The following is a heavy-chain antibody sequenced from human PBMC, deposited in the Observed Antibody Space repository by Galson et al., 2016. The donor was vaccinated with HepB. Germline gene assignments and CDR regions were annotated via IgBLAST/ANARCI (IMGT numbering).Heavy chain of an antibody. CDR3: AKRHDILTGHHNFDD. D-gene: IGHD3-9*01. Sequence: SLRLSCAASGFSFSTFAMSWVRQAPGKGLQWVSTITGGGSTTYYADSVKGRFTISRDTSKNTLHLQMNSLRAEDTAVYYWAKRHDILTGHHNFDDWGQGTLVTVSS. J-gene: IGHJ4*02. CDR1: GFSFSTFA. CDR2: ITGGGSTT. V-gene: IGHV3-23*01.